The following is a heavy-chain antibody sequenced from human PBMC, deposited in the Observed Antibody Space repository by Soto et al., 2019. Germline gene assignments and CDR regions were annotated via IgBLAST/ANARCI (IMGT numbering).Heavy chain of an antibody. D-gene: IGHD3-10*01. CDR1: GGSFSGYY. Sequence: PSVTLALTCAVYGGSFSGYYWSWIRQSPGKGLEWIGEINHSGSTNYNPSLKSRFTISIDTSKNQISLKMNSVTVADTAVFYCASRMGSGRYYFDYWGQGTPVTVSS. J-gene: IGHJ4*02. V-gene: IGHV4-34*01. CDR3: ASRMGSGRYYFDY. CDR2: INHSGST.